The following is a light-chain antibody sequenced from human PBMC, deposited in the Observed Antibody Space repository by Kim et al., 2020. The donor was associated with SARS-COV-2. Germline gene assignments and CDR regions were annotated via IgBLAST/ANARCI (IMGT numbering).Light chain of an antibody. CDR3: QVWDSSSDHWV. V-gene: IGLV3-21*04. CDR2: YDS. Sequence: AQGKKARSTCGGNNIGSKSVQWDQKKPGQAPVRVIYYDSDRPSGVPERFSGSNSGNTATLTISRVEAGDEADDYCQVWDSSSDHWVFGGGTQLTVL. J-gene: IGLJ3*02. CDR1: NIGSKS.